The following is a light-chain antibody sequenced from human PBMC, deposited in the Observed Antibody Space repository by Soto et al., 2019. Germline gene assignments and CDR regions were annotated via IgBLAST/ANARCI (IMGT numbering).Light chain of an antibody. Sequence: EIVKTQSPATLSVSPGETATLSCRASQSVSIHLAWYQQKPGQAPRLLIYDTSTRATGIPARFSGSGSGTEFTLTISSLQSEDFAVYYCQQYSNWPPITFGQGTRLEIK. V-gene: IGKV3-15*01. J-gene: IGKJ5*01. CDR3: QQYSNWPPIT. CDR2: DTS. CDR1: QSVSIH.